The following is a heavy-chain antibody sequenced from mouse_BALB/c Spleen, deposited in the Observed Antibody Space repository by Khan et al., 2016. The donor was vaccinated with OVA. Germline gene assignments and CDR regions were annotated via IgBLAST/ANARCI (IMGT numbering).Heavy chain of an antibody. CDR2: ITYSGST. CDR3: ARSGFYAMDY. CDR1: GDSITSGY. J-gene: IGHJ4*01. V-gene: IGHV3-8*02. D-gene: IGHD1-3*01. Sequence: EVQRVESGPSLVKPSQTLSLTCSVSGDSITSGYWNWIRKFPGNKLEYMGYITYSGSTYYNPSLKSRISITRDTSKNQYYLQLNSVTTEDTATYXCARSGFYAMDYWGQGTSVTVSS.